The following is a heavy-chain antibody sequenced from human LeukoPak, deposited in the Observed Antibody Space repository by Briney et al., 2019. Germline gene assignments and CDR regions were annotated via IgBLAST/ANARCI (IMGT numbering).Heavy chain of an antibody. Sequence: SETLSLTCIVSGGSISSSSYYWGWIRQPPGKGLEWFGSIYYSGSAYYNPSLKSRLTISVDTSKNQFSLKLSSVTAADTAVYYCARDDDSGSSYWGQGTLVTVSS. V-gene: IGHV4-39*02. CDR2: IYYSGSA. CDR1: GGSISSSSYY. CDR3: ARDDDSGSSY. J-gene: IGHJ4*02. D-gene: IGHD1-26*01.